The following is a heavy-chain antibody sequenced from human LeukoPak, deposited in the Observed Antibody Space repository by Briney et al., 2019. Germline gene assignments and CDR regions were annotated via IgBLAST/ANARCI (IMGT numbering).Heavy chain of an antibody. V-gene: IGHV3-23*01. CDR3: ARGWGTVVTGGYFDY. CDR2: ISGSGGST. CDR1: GFTFSSYA. J-gene: IGHJ4*02. D-gene: IGHD4-23*01. Sequence: QTGGSLRLSCAASGFTFSSYAMSWVRQAPGKGLEWVSTISGSGGSTYYADSVKGRFTISRDNSKNTLYLQMNSLRVEDTAFYFCARGWGTVVTGGYFDYWGQGTLVTVSS.